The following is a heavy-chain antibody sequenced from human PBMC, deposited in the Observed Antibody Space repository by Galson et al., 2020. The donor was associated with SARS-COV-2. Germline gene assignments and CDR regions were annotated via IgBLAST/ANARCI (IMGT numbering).Heavy chain of an antibody. CDR1: GGTFTRYA. CDR2: IIPTFGTA. J-gene: IGHJ6*02. Sequence: SVTVPCKASGGTFTRYAISWVRQAPGQGPEWMGGIIPTFGTANYAQKFQGRVTITADESTSTAYMELSSLRSEDTAVYYCARHYYGSGSYYTSYYYYGMDVWGQGTTVTVSS. V-gene: IGHV1-69*13. D-gene: IGHD3-10*01. CDR3: ARHYYGSGSYYTSYYYYGMDV.